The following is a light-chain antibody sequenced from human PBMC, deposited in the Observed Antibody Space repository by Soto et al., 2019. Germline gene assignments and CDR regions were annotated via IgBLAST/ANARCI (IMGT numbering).Light chain of an antibody. V-gene: IGKV1-27*01. J-gene: IGKJ1*01. CDR3: QKYNNAPRT. Sequence: DIQMTQSPSSLSASVGDTVTITCRASQGISNDLAWYQQKPGQVPNLLIYAASTLQSGVPSRFSGSGSGTDFTLTISSLRPEDVATYYCQKYNNAPRTFGQGTKVEI. CDR2: AAS. CDR1: QGISND.